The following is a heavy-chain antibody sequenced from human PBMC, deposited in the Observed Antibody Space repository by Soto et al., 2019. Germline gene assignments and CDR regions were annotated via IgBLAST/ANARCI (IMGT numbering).Heavy chain of an antibody. CDR2: IYYSGST. CDR3: ARHYRGLYYGSGNYPDS. Sequence: QLQLQESVPGLVKPSETLSLTCTVSGGSISSSSYYWGWIRQPPGKGLGWIVSIYYSGSTYYNPSLKARVPISEDASKHPFALYKRSVTAADTAVYYCARHYRGLYYGSGNYPDSWSQGTLVAVAS. D-gene: IGHD3-10*01. CDR1: GGSISSSSYY. V-gene: IGHV4-39*01. J-gene: IGHJ4*02.